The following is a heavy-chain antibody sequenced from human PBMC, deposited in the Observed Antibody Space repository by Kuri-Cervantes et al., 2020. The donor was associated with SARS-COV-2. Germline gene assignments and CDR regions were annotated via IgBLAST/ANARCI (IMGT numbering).Heavy chain of an antibody. CDR1: GFTFSSYA. J-gene: IGHJ4*02. D-gene: IGHD3-10*01. V-gene: IGHV3-30*04. Sequence: GESLKISCAASGFTFSSYAMHWVRQAPGKGLEWETFISYDGKNKKCMASGKGRFTISRDNSQNTLHLQMKSLRAEDTAVYYCARGRAYGSGSYYFYWGQGTLVTVSS. CDR2: ISYDGKNK. CDR3: ARGRAYGSGSYYFY.